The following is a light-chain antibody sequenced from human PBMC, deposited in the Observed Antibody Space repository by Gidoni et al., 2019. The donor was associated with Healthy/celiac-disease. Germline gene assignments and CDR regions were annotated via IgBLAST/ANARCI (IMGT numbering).Light chain of an antibody. CDR3: QQRSNWPLT. J-gene: IGKJ4*01. CDR2: DAS. V-gene: IGKV3-11*01. Sequence: EIVLTPSPATLSLSPGERATLSCRASQSVSSYLAWYQQTPGQAPRLLIYDASNRATGIPARFSGSGSGTDFTLTISSLEPEDFAVYYCQQRSNWPLTFGGGTKVEIK. CDR1: QSVSSY.